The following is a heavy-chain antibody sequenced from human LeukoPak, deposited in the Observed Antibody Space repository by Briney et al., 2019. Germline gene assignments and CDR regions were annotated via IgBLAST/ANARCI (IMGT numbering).Heavy chain of an antibody. J-gene: IGHJ6*02. CDR2: TYYRSKWYI. CDR1: GDSFSSNIAA. V-gene: IGHV6-1*01. Sequence: SQTLSLTCAISGDSFSSNIAAWNWVRQSPSSGLEWLGRTYYRSKWYIDYAVSVKSRATINPDTSKNQFSLQLSSVTPEDTAVYYCTRDQDGMDVWGQGTTVTVSS. CDR3: TRDQDGMDV.